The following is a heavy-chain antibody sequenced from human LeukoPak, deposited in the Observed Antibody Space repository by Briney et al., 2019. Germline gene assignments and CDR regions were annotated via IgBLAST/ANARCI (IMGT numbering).Heavy chain of an antibody. J-gene: IGHJ4*02. CDR2: INHSGGA. D-gene: IGHD3-9*01. Sequence: SETLSLTCTVYDGSFYWSWIRQPPGKGLEWIGEINHSGGAIYNPSLKSRVTISVDTSKNQFFLRLSSVTAADTAVYYCARGQIRLTDWGQGTLVTVSS. CDR3: ARGQIRLTD. V-gene: IGHV4-34*01. CDR1: DGSFY.